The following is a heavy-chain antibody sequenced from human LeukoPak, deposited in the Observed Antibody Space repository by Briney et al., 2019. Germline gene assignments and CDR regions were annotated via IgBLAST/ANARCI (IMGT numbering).Heavy chain of an antibody. V-gene: IGHV1-18*01. CDR3: ARDCSSTSCYTTIDY. D-gene: IGHD2-2*02. CDR1: GGTFSSYA. J-gene: IGHJ4*02. Sequence: GASVKVSCKASGGTFSSYAISWVRQAPGQGLEWMGRISAYNGNTNYAQKLQGRVTMTTDTSTSTAYMELRSLRSDDTAVYYCARDCSSTSCYTTIDYWGQGTLVTVSS. CDR2: ISAYNGNT.